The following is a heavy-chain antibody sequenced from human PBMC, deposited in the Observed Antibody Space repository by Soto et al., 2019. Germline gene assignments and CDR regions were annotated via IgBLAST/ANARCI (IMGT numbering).Heavy chain of an antibody. CDR1: GFTFSSYA. V-gene: IGHV3-23*01. CDR2: ISGSGGST. D-gene: IGHD3-22*01. J-gene: IGHJ4*02. Sequence: GGSLRLSCAASGFTFSSYAMSWVRQAPGKGLEWVSAISGSGGSTYYADSVKGRFTIYRDNYKNTLYLQMNSLRAEDTAVYYCAKDGPYYYDSSGNHRVDYWGQGTLVTVSS. CDR3: AKDGPYYYDSSGNHRVDY.